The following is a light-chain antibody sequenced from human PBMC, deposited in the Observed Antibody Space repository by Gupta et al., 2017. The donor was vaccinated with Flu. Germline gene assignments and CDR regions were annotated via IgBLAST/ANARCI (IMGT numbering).Light chain of an antibody. CDR2: EVS. CDR1: SSDVGGYNY. Sequence: QSALTQPASVSGSPGQSITISCTGTSSDVGGYNYVSWYQQHPGKAHKLMIYEVSQWPSGYSHRFSASKSGNTASLTISGLQAEDEADYYCSSYTSRGTVVFGGGTKLSVL. V-gene: IGLV2-14*01. CDR3: SSYTSRGTVV. J-gene: IGLJ2*01.